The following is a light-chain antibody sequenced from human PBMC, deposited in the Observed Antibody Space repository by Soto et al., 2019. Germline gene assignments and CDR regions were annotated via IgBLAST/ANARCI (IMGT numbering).Light chain of an antibody. CDR3: QQYVTSSPRT. J-gene: IGKJ1*01. CDR1: QSVANNF. Sequence: EIVLTHSPGTLSLSPGERATLSCRASQSVANNFLAWYQLKPGQAPRLVIYGASNRAAGIPDRFSASGSGTDFTLTISSLEPEDFAVYYCQQYVTSSPRTFGQGTKVDIK. CDR2: GAS. V-gene: IGKV3-20*01.